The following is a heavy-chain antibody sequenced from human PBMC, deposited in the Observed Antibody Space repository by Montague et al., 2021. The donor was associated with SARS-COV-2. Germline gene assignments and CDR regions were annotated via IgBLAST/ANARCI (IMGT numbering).Heavy chain of an antibody. J-gene: IGHJ4*02. V-gene: IGHV3-23*03. CDR2: IYSGGSST. CDR3: AKSSGNYGDYFDY. Sequence: SLRLSCAASGFTFSSYAMSWVRQAPGKGLEWVSVIYSGGSSTFYADSVKGRFTISRDKSKNTLYLQMNSLRAEDTAVYYCAKSSGNYGDYFDYWGQGTLVTVSS. CDR1: GFTFSSYA. D-gene: IGHD1-26*01.